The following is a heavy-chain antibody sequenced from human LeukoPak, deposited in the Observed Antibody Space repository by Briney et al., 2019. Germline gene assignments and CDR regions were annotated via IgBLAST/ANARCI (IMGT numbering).Heavy chain of an antibody. J-gene: IGHJ5*02. CDR2: INHSGST. Sequence: SEALSLTCAVYGGSFSGYYWSWIRQPPGKGLEWIGEINHSGSTNYNPSLKSRVTISVDTSKNQFSLKLSSVTAADMAVYYCARLRYGDYSWFDPWGQGTLVTVSS. V-gene: IGHV4-34*01. D-gene: IGHD4-17*01. CDR3: ARLRYGDYSWFDP. CDR1: GGSFSGYY.